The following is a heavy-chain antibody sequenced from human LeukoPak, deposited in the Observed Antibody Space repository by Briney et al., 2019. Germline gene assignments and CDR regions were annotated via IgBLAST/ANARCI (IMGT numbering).Heavy chain of an antibody. CDR1: GFTLSSYA. Sequence: GGSLRLSCAASGFTLSSYAMSWVRQAPGKGLEWVSAISGSGGSTYYADSVKGRFTISRDNSKNTLYLQMNSLRAEDMAVYYCAKVSRSGLGELSSTYYFDYWGQGTLVTVSS. V-gene: IGHV3-23*01. CDR3: AKVSRSGLGELSSTYYFDY. J-gene: IGHJ4*02. CDR2: ISGSGGST. D-gene: IGHD3-16*02.